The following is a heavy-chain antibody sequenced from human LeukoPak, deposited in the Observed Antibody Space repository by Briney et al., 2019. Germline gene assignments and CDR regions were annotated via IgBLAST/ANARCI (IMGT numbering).Heavy chain of an antibody. J-gene: IGHJ4*02. CDR1: GFTFSSYA. CDR2: ISDSGDYT. Sequence: PGGSLRLSCAASGFTFSSYAMSWVRQAPGQGLEWVAVISDSGDYTSYADSVRGRFTISRDNSRNTLYLQMISLRAEDTAVYYCAKDTSIGKYCTDGVCSPFDYWGQGTLVTVSS. V-gene: IGHV3-23*01. CDR3: AKDTSIGKYCTDGVCSPFDY. D-gene: IGHD2-8*01.